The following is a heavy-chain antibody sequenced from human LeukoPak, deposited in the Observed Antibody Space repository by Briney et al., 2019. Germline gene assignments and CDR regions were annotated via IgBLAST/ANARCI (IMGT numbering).Heavy chain of an antibody. CDR3: ARSVYNWRGGAFDI. Sequence: ASVKVSCKASGGTFSSYAISWVRQAPGQGLEWMGRIIPIFGTANYAQKFQGRVTITTDESTSTDYMELSSLRSEDTDVYYCARSVYNWRGGAFDIWGQGTMVTVSS. CDR1: GGTFSSYA. V-gene: IGHV1-69*05. J-gene: IGHJ3*02. CDR2: IIPIFGTA. D-gene: IGHD1-20*01.